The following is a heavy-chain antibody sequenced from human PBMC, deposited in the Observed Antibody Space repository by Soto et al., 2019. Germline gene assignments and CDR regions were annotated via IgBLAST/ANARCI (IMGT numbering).Heavy chain of an antibody. D-gene: IGHD2-2*01. Sequence: GGSLRLSCAASGFSFRNAWMSWVRQAPGKGLEWVGHIKSQGDGGTRDYAAPVKGRFTISRDDSKNTLFLQMNSLKNEDTAVYFCTTDLQAYCDGTTCYAGNYYYDDMDVWGQGTTVTVSS. V-gene: IGHV3-15*01. CDR1: GFSFRNAW. CDR3: TTDLQAYCDGTTCYAGNYYYDDMDV. CDR2: IKSQGDGGTR. J-gene: IGHJ6*02.